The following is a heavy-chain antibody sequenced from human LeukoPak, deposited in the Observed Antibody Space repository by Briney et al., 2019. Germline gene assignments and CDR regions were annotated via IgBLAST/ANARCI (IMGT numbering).Heavy chain of an antibody. CDR1: GYTFSSYA. Sequence: GGSLRLSCAASGYTFSSYAMHWVRQAPGKGLEWVAVITYDGSNKYYADSVKGRFTISRGNSKNTLYLQMNILRAEDTAVYYCARDFFGYGEYGGNYFDYWGQGTLVTVSS. V-gene: IGHV3-30-3*01. CDR3: ARDFFGYGEYGGNYFDY. D-gene: IGHD4-17*01. J-gene: IGHJ4*02. CDR2: ITYDGSNK.